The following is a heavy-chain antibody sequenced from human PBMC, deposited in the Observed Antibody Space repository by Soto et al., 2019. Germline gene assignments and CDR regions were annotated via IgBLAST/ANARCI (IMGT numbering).Heavy chain of an antibody. J-gene: IGHJ4*02. CDR2: INAGNGNT. V-gene: IGHV1-3*01. D-gene: IGHD3-22*01. CDR1: GDAFASCA. Sequence: GASVKVCCKASGDAFASCARQWVRQAPGQRLGWMGWINAGNGNTKYSQKFQGRVTITRDTSASTAYMELSSLRSEDTAVYYCARGPFRITMIVVVPVSGYWGQGTLVTVSS. CDR3: ARGPFRITMIVVVPVSGY.